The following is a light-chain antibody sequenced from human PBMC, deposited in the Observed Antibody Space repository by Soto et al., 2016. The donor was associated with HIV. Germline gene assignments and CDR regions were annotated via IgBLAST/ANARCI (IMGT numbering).Light chain of an antibody. V-gene: IGKV1-5*03. CDR2: KAS. Sequence: DIQMTQSPSTLSASVGDRVTITCRASQSISDWLAWYQQKPGKAPKLLIYKASTLQSGVPSRFSGSGSGTEFILTISSLQPDDFATYYCQXYNTYITFGGGTKVE. CDR3: QXYNTYIT. J-gene: IGKJ4*01. CDR1: QSISDW.